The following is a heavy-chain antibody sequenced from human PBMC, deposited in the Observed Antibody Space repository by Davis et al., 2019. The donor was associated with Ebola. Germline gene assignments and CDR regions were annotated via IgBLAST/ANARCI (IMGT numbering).Heavy chain of an antibody. Sequence: GESLKISCAASGFTFSSYSMNWVRQAPGKGLEWVSSISSSSSYIYYADPVKGRFTISRDNAKNSLYLQMNSLRAEDTAVYYCARSSIEARPGYYYGMDVWGQGTTVTVSS. V-gene: IGHV3-21*01. J-gene: IGHJ6*02. CDR2: ISSSSSYI. CDR1: GFTFSSYS. CDR3: ARSSIEARPGYYYGMDV. D-gene: IGHD6-6*01.